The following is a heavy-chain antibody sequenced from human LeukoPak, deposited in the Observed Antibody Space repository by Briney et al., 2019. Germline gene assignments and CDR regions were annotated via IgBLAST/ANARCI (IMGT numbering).Heavy chain of an antibody. V-gene: IGHV4-30-2*01. D-gene: IGHD2-2*01. CDR2: IYHSGST. CDR1: GGSISSGGYS. CDR3: ARGFGDIVVVPAADQFDY. Sequence: SQTLSLTCAVSGGSISSGGYSWSWIRQPPGKGLEWIGYIYHSGSTYYNPSLKSRVTISVDRSKNQFSLKLSSVTAADTAVYYCARGFGDIVVVPAADQFDYWGQGTLVTVSS. J-gene: IGHJ4*02.